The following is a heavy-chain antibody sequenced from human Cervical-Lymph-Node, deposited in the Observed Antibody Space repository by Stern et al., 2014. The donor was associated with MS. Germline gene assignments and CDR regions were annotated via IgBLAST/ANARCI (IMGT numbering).Heavy chain of an antibody. Sequence: VQLVESGGSVVQPGRSLRLSCAASGFTFSSYGMHWVRQAPGKGLEWVAGISYDGSNKYYADSVKGRFTISRDNSKNTLYLQMNSLRAEDTAVYYCAKDADYVTPGVMDVWGQGTTVTVSS. CDR3: AKDADYVTPGVMDV. V-gene: IGHV3-30*18. CDR1: GFTFSSYG. J-gene: IGHJ6*02. CDR2: ISYDGSNK. D-gene: IGHD4-17*01.